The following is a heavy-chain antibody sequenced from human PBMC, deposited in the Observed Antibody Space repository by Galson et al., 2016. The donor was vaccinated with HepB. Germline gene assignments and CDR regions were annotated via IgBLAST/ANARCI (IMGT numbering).Heavy chain of an antibody. Sequence: SLRLSCAASGFTFSRYGMHWVRQAPGKGLEWVTVIWYDGNNKYYADSVKGRFTISRDNSKNTLYLQMNSLSPEDTAVFYCAREGIVEYYGMDVWGQGTTVTVSS. CDR2: IWYDGNNK. J-gene: IGHJ6*02. CDR3: AREGIVEYYGMDV. V-gene: IGHV3-33*01. CDR1: GFTFSRYG. D-gene: IGHD3-16*02.